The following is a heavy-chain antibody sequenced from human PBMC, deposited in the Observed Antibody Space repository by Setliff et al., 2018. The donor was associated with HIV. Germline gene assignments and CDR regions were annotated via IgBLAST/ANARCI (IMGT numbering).Heavy chain of an antibody. V-gene: IGHV4-4*01. CDR1: GGSISSDSW. CDR2: IYHSEYT. CDR3: AGGHCSGTNCYGVDYYGMDV. Sequence: SETLSLTCAVSGGSISSDSWWTRVRQAPGKGLEWIGEIYHSEYTNYNPSLMSRVSMSVDKSKNQFSVKLTSVTAADTAVYCCAGGHCSGTNCYGVDYYGMDVWGQGTTVTVSS. J-gene: IGHJ6*02. D-gene: IGHD2-2*01.